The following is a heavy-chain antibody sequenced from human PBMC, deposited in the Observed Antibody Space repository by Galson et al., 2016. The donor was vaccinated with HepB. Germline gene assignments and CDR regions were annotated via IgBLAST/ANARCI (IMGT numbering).Heavy chain of an antibody. J-gene: IGHJ5*02. Sequence: SLRLSCAASGFTFSTSWMNWVRQAPGKRLECVANINQDGNAKYYVDSVEGRFTISRDNAKKSLYLQMDSLRAEDTAVYYCARSGEPSWGQGTLVTVSS. D-gene: IGHD4-17*01. CDR3: ARSGEPS. CDR1: GFTFSTSW. CDR2: INQDGNAK. V-gene: IGHV3-7*01.